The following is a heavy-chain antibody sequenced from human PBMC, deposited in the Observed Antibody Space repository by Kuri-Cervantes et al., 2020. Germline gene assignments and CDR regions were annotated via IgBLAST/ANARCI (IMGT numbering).Heavy chain of an antibody. CDR1: GYSFTSHW. Sequence: GGSLRLSCKGSGYSFTSHWIGWVRQMPGKGLEWMGIIYPGDSDTRYSPSFQGQVTISADKSISTAYLQWSSLKASDTAMYYCARPGYSGYDFAFDIWGQGTMVTVSS. J-gene: IGHJ3*02. CDR2: IYPGDSDT. D-gene: IGHD5-12*01. CDR3: ARPGYSGYDFAFDI. V-gene: IGHV5-51*01.